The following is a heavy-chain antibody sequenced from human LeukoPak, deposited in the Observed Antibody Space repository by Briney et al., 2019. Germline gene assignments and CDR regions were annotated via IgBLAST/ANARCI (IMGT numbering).Heavy chain of an antibody. CDR1: GFIFSSYT. V-gene: IGHV3-30-3*01. Sequence: PGGSLRLSCAASGFIFSSYTVHWVRQAPGRGLEWVALISYDGSNEYYADSVKGRFTISRDNSKNTLYLQMNSLRAEDTAVYYCAKEGHEVTIFGVDRDYYYYYMDVWGKGTTVTVSS. CDR3: AKEGHEVTIFGVDRDYYYYYMDV. D-gene: IGHD3-3*01. J-gene: IGHJ6*03. CDR2: ISYDGSNE.